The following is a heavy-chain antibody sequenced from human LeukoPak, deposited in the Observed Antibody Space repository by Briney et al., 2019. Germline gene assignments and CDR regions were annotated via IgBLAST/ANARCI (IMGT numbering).Heavy chain of an antibody. CDR3: ARSVEMATMIDN. CDR1: GGSISSYY. CDR2: IYYSGST. Sequence: SETLSLTCTVSGGSISSYYWSWIREPPGKGLEWIGYIYYSGSTNYNPSLKSRVTISVDTSKNQFSLKLSSVTAADTAVYYCARSVEMATMIDNWGQGTLVTVSS. D-gene: IGHD5-24*01. J-gene: IGHJ4*02. V-gene: IGHV4-59*01.